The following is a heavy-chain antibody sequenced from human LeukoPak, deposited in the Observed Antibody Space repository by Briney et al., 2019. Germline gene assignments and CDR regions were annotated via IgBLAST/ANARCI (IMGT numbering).Heavy chain of an antibody. V-gene: IGHV3-48*01. CDR1: GFTFSSYS. CDR3: ARDLCTNTICSFDY. CDR2: ISSSSSTM. J-gene: IGHJ4*02. D-gene: IGHD2-2*01. Sequence: GGSLRLSCAASGFTFSSYSMNWVRQAPGKGLEWVSYISSSSSTMYYADSVKGRFTVSRDNAKNSLYLQMNSLRAEDTAVYYCARDLCTNTICSFDYRGQGTLVTVSS.